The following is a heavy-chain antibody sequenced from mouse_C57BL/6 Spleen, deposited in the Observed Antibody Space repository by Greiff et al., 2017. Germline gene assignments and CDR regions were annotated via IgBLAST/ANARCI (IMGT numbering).Heavy chain of an antibody. CDR1: GYTFTSYW. Sequence: QVQLQQPGAELVRPGSSVKLSCKASGYTFTSYWLHWVKQRPIQGLEWIGNIDPSDSETHYNQKFKDKATLTVAKSSSTAYMQLSSLTSEDSAVYYSARGAGDYFDYWGQGTTLTVSS. V-gene: IGHV1-52*01. CDR2: IDPSDSET. CDR3: ARGAGDYFDY. J-gene: IGHJ2*01.